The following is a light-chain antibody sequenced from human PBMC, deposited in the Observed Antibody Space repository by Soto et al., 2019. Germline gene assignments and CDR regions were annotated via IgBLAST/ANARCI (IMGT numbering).Light chain of an antibody. CDR3: QQANSFPLT. J-gene: IGKJ4*01. CDR1: QDISRW. V-gene: IGKV1-12*01. Sequence: DIQMTQSPSSVSASVGDRVTITCRASQDISRWLAWYQQKPGKVPKLLIYAASSLQSGVPSRFSGSGSGTDFTLTISSLQPEDFASYYCQQANSFPLTFGGGTKVEIK. CDR2: AAS.